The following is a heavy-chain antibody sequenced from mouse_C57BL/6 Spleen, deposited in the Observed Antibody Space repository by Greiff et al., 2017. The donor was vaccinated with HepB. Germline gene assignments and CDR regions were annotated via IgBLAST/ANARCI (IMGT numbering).Heavy chain of an antibody. D-gene: IGHD1-1*01. V-gene: IGHV5-16*01. CDR1: GFTFSDYY. Sequence: EVMLVESEGGLVQPGSSMKLSCTASGFTFSDYYMAWVRQVPEKGLEWVANINYDGSSTYYLDSLKSRFIISRDNAKNILYLQMSSLKSEDTATYYCARDRRDYYGSRYFDVWGTGTTVTVAS. CDR3: ARDRRDYYGSRYFDV. CDR2: INYDGSST. J-gene: IGHJ1*03.